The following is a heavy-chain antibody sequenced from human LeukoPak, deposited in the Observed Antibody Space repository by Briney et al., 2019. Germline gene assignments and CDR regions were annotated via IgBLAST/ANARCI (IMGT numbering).Heavy chain of an antibody. J-gene: IGHJ4*02. D-gene: IGHD3-10*01. Sequence: SGRSLRLSCAASGFTFSNYAMSWVRQAPGKWLEWVSAISGSGGSTYYADSVKGRFTISRDYSKNTLYLQMNSLRAEDTAVYYCAKGRDYYGSGPTGYDYWGQGTLVTVSS. CDR2: ISGSGGST. CDR1: GFTFSNYA. V-gene: IGHV3-23*01. CDR3: AKGRDYYGSGPTGYDY.